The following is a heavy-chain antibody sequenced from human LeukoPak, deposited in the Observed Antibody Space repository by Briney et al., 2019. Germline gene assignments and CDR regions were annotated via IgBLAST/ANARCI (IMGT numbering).Heavy chain of an antibody. D-gene: IGHD3-22*01. CDR2: INYSGSN. CDR3: ARGTGYYDSSGYYAFDY. CDR1: GGSFSGYY. Sequence: SETLSLTCAVYGGSFSGYYWSWIRQPPGKGLEWIGEINYSGSNNYNPSLNSRVTISVDTSKNQFSLKLSSVTAADTAVCYCARGTGYYDSSGYYAFDYWGQGTLVTVSS. J-gene: IGHJ4*02. V-gene: IGHV4-34*01.